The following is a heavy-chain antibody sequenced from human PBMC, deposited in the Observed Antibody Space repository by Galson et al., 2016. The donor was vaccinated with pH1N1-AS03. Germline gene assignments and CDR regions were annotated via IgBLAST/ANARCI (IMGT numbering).Heavy chain of an antibody. D-gene: IGHD3-3*01. CDR2: IRYDESIK. CDR1: GFVFSTSA. J-gene: IGHJ4*02. Sequence: SLRLSCAASGFVFSTSAIHWVRQSPGKGLEWVAFIRYDESIKNYGDSVKGRFPISRDNPTNTVSLEMQTLRPEDTAVYYCVKGGGYSHGFLEYYFDSWGQGTLVTVSS. CDR3: VKGGGYSHGFLEYYFDS. V-gene: IGHV3-30*02.